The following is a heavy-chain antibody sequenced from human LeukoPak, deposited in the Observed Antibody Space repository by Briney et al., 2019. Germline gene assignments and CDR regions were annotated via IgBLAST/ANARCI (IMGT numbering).Heavy chain of an antibody. V-gene: IGHV4-30-4*01. Sequence: SQTLSLTCTVSGGSTSSGDYYWSWIRQPPGKGLEWIGYIYYSGSTYYNPSLKSRVTISVDTSKNQFSLKLSSVTAADTAVYYCARGGMTFHNWFDPWGQGTLVTVSS. J-gene: IGHJ5*02. CDR3: ARGGMTFHNWFDP. CDR2: IYYSGST. D-gene: IGHD2/OR15-2a*01. CDR1: GGSTSSGDYY.